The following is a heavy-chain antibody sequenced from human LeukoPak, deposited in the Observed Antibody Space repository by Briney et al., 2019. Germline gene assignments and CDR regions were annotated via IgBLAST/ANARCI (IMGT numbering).Heavy chain of an antibody. CDR2: IYYIGST. CDR1: GGSISNYY. J-gene: IGHJ5*02. CDR3: ARQSS. Sequence: PSETLSLTCTVSGGSISNYYWSWIRQPPGKELEWIGYIYYIGSTNYNPSLKRRVTISVDTSKNQFSLKLSSVTAADTAVYYCARQSSWGQGTLVTVSS. D-gene: IGHD3-16*02. V-gene: IGHV4-59*08.